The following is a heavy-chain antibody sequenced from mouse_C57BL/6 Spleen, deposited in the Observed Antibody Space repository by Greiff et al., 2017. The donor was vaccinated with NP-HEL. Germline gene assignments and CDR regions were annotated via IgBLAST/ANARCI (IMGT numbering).Heavy chain of an antibody. V-gene: IGHV1-69*01. D-gene: IGHD2-1*01. CDR3: ARGDYGNYGAMDY. Sequence: QVQLQQPGAELVMPGASVKLSCKASGYTFTSYWMHWVKQRPGQGLEWIGEIDPSDSYTNYNQKFKGKSTLTVDKSSSTAYMQLSSLTSEDSAVYYCARGDYGNYGAMDYWGQGTSVTVSS. CDR2: IDPSDSYT. CDR1: GYTFTSYW. J-gene: IGHJ4*01.